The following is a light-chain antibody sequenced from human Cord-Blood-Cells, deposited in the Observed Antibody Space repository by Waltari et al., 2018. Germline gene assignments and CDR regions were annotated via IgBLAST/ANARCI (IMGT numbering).Light chain of an antibody. CDR1: SSDVGGYNY. CDR2: DVS. CDR3: SSYTSSSTYV. J-gene: IGLJ1*01. Sequence: QSALTQPASVSGSPGQSLTISCTGTSSDVGGYNYVSWYQQNPGKAPNLMIYDVSKRPSGVPNRFSGSKSGNTASLTISGLQAEDEADYYCSSYTSSSTYVFGTGTKVTVL. V-gene: IGLV2-14*01.